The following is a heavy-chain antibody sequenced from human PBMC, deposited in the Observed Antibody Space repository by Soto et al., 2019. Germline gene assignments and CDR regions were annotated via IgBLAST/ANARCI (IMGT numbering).Heavy chain of an antibody. CDR2: INPNSGGT. J-gene: IGHJ6*02. D-gene: IGHD1-26*01. Sequence: ASVKVSCKASGYTFTGYYMHWVRQAPGQGLEWMGWINPNSGGTNYAQRFQGWVTMTRDTSISTAYMELSRLRSDDTAVYYCARQGGSYFYYYYGMDVWGQGTTVTVSS. V-gene: IGHV1-2*04. CDR3: ARQGGSYFYYYYGMDV. CDR1: GYTFTGYY.